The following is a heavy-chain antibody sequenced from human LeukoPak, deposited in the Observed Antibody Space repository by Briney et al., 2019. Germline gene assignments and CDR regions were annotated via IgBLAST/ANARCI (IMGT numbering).Heavy chain of an antibody. CDR1: GFPFTRNA. J-gene: IGHJ4*02. V-gene: IGHV3-30*01. Sequence: PGGSLRLSCVASGFPFTRNAIHWVRQAPGKGLEWVAVTSPDGSEQYYADSVKGRFTISRDNSKNTVFLQMNSLTTEDTALYSCFTGSEFYYDSWGQGTLVTVSS. CDR3: FTGSEFYYDS. D-gene: IGHD1-14*01. CDR2: TSPDGSEQ.